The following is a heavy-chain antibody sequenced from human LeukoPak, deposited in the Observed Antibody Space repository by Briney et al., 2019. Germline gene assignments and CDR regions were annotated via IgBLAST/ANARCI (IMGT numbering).Heavy chain of an antibody. D-gene: IGHD6-19*01. CDR2: IKQDGSEK. CDR3: ARASYSSGWSSKY. J-gene: IGHJ4*02. Sequence: GGSLRLSCAASGFAFSSYWMSWVRQAPGKGLEWVANIKQDGSEKYYVDSVKGRFSISRDNPTNSLYMQMNSLRAEDTAVYYCARASYSSGWSSKYWGQGTLVIVSS. CDR1: GFAFSSYW. V-gene: IGHV3-7*04.